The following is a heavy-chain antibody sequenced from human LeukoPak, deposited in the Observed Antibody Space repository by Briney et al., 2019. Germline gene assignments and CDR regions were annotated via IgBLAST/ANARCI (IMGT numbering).Heavy chain of an antibody. Sequence: GGSLRLSCAVSGLTFKNEFMNWVRQSPGRGLEWVSAMYRDGSSDYADSARDRFTISRDNSKNIVFLHMKTLRVDDTAIYYCARDKRRYFDWWGQGTLVTVSS. D-gene: IGHD3-9*01. CDR2: MYRDGSS. CDR3: ARDKRRYFDW. V-gene: IGHV3-66*01. J-gene: IGHJ4*02. CDR1: GLTFKNEF.